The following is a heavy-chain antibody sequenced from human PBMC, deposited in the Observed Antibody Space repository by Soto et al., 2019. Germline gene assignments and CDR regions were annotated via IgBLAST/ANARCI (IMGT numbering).Heavy chain of an antibody. CDR3: ARETRSGWPYYYYGMDV. CDR1: GGSIISYC. Sequence: SETLSLTCTVSGGSIISYCWSWIRQPPGKGLEWIGYIYYSGSTNYNPSLKSRVTISVDTSKNQFSLKLSSVTAADTAVYYCARETRSGWPYYYYGMDVWGQGTTVTVSS. D-gene: IGHD6-19*01. J-gene: IGHJ6*02. V-gene: IGHV4-59*01. CDR2: IYYSGST.